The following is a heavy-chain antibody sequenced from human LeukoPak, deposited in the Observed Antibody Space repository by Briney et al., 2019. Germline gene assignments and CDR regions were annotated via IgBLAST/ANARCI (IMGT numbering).Heavy chain of an antibody. CDR2: INHSGST. D-gene: IGHD6-19*01. Sequence: SETLSLTCAVYGGSFCGYYWSWIRQPRGQGLEWIGKINHSGSTNYNPSLKSRVTISVDTSKNQFSLKLSSVTAADTAVYYCARAGSSGWYDYWGQGTLVTVSS. V-gene: IGHV4-34*01. CDR3: ARAGSSGWYDY. J-gene: IGHJ4*02. CDR1: GGSFCGYY.